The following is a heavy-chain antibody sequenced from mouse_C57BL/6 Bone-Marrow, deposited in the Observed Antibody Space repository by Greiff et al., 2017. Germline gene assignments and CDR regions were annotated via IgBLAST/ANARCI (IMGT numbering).Heavy chain of an antibody. CDR3: ARRESAFTTTAHMDY. CDR2: ISSGSSTI. CDR1: GFTFSDYG. V-gene: IGHV5-17*01. J-gene: IGHJ4*01. D-gene: IGHD1-1*01. Sequence: EVMLVESGGGLVKPGGSLKLSCAASGFTFSDYGMHWVRQAPEKGLEWVAYISSGSSTIYYADTVKGRFTISRDNSKNTLFLQMTSLRSEDTDMYYCARRESAFTTTAHMDYWGQGTSVTVSS.